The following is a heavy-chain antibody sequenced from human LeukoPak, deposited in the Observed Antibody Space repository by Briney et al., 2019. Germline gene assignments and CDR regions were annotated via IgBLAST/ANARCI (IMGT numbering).Heavy chain of an antibody. CDR3: ARSYDTNLDY. Sequence: SETLSLTCTVSGGSIRSYYWSWIRQPPGKGLEWIGNIYFSGSTSYNPSLKSRVTISVDRSKNQFSLKLSSVAAADTAVYYCARSYDTNLDYWGQGTLVTVSS. CDR2: IYFSGST. J-gene: IGHJ4*02. V-gene: IGHV4-59*01. CDR1: GGSIRSYY. D-gene: IGHD3-3*01.